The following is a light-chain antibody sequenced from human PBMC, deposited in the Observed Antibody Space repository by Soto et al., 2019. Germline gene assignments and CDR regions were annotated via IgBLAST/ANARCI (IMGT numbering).Light chain of an antibody. Sequence: DIQMTQSPSSLSPSIGDRVTITCRASRSISDWLAWYQQKPGKAPELLIFDASNLKSGVPSRFSGSGSGTEFTLTISSLQPDDFATYYCQHYTEYSWRFGQGTKVDI. V-gene: IGKV1-5*01. CDR2: DAS. CDR1: RSISDW. J-gene: IGKJ1*01. CDR3: QHYTEYSWR.